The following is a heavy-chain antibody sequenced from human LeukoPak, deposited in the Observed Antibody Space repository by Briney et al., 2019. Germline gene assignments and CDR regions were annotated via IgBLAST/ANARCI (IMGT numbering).Heavy chain of an antibody. Sequence: SQTLSLTCTVSGGAISSGDFYWSWIRQHPGKGLEWIGYIYYSGTTYYSPSLKSRVTISLDTTKNQFSLKLSSVTAADTAVYYCARNYDVWGQGTLVTVSS. D-gene: IGHD3-3*01. V-gene: IGHV4-31*03. CDR3: ARNYDV. J-gene: IGHJ4*02. CDR2: IYYSGTT. CDR1: GGAISSGDFY.